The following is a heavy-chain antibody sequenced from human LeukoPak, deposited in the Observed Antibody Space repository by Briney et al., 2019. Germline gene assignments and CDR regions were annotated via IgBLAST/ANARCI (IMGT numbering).Heavy chain of an antibody. J-gene: IGHJ3*02. CDR1: GYTFSGYY. CDR3: ARDRAELNYYGSGSYSAFDAFDK. V-gene: IGHV1-2*02. Sequence: ASVKVSCKASGYTFSGYYLHWVRQAPGQGLEWMGWINPHSGGINYAQKFQGRVTMTRDTSISTAYMELNRLTSDDTAVYYCARDRAELNYYGSGSYSAFDAFDKWGQGTMVTVSS. D-gene: IGHD3-10*01. CDR2: INPHSGGI.